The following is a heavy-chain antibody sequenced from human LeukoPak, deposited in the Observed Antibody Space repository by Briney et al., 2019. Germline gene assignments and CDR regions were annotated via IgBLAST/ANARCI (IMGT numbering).Heavy chain of an antibody. J-gene: IGHJ4*02. Sequence: ASVTVSCKASGYTFTSYGISWVRQAPGQGLEWMGWISAYNGNTNYAQRLQGRVTMTTDTSTSTAYMELRSLTSDDAAVYYCARVPSGGPFDYWGQGTLVTVSS. CDR1: GYTFTSYG. V-gene: IGHV1-18*01. D-gene: IGHD2-15*01. CDR3: ARVPSGGPFDY. CDR2: ISAYNGNT.